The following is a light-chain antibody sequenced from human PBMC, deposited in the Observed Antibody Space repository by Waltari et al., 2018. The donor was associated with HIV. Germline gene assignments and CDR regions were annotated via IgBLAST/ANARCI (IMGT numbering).Light chain of an antibody. J-gene: IGLJ3*02. Sequence: QSVLTQPPSASGTPGQGVTISCVGDSSNIGSNYVYWYQQLPGTAPKVLIYRNNQRPSGVPDRFSGSKSGASASLTSSGLRSADESVYFCATRDGSLKVFGGGTKLTVL. CDR3: ATRDGSLKV. CDR1: SSNIGSNY. V-gene: IGLV1-47*01. CDR2: RNN.